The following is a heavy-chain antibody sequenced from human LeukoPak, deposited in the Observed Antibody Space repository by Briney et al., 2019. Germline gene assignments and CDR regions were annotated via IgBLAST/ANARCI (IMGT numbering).Heavy chain of an antibody. CDR2: IYGGGST. CDR1: GFTVSSNY. Sequence: GGSLRLSCAVSGFTVSSNYMSWVRQAPGKGLEWVSVIYGGGSTYYADSVKGRFTISRDNSKNTLYLQMNSLRAEDMAVYYCARAASVAGTYALNHWGQGTLVTVSS. D-gene: IGHD6-19*01. V-gene: IGHV3-66*01. CDR3: ARAASVAGTYALNH. J-gene: IGHJ4*02.